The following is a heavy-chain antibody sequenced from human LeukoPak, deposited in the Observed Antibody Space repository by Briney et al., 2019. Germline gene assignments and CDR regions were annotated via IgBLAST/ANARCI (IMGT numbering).Heavy chain of an antibody. J-gene: IGHJ5*02. Sequence: SETLSLTCTVSDGSISSYYWSWIRQPPGKGLEWIGYIYYSGSTNYNPSLKSRVTISVDTSKNQFSLKLSSVTAADMAVYYCARDAYSSSEVDWFDPWGQGTLVTVSS. D-gene: IGHD6-13*01. CDR3: ARDAYSSSEVDWFDP. V-gene: IGHV4-59*01. CDR2: IYYSGST. CDR1: DGSISSYY.